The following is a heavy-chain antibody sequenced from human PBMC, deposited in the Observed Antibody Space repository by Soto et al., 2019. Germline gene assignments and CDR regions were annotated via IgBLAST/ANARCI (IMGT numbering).Heavy chain of an antibody. CDR2: LSGSGGSI. CDR1: GFTFSSYA. CDR3: AKICFGELLSPFDS. V-gene: IGHV3-23*01. Sequence: EVQLLESGGGLVQPGGSLRLSCAASGFTFSSYAMSWVRQAPGKGLGWVSPLSGSGGSIYYADSVEGRFTISQDNSKNTLYLQMNSLRAKDTAVYYCAKICFGELLSPFDSWGQGTLVTVSS. D-gene: IGHD3-10*01. J-gene: IGHJ4*02.